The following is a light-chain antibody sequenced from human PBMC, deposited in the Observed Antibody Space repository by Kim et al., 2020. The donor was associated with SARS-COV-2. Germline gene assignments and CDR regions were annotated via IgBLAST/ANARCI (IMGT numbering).Light chain of an antibody. CDR2: EVS. J-gene: IGLJ2*01. Sequence: GQSVTISLTGTSRDVGGYNYVSWYQQHPGKAPKLMIYEVSKRPSGVPDRFSGSKSGNTASLTVSGLQAEDEADYYCSSYAGSNNLVFGGGTQLTVL. V-gene: IGLV2-8*01. CDR3: SSYAGSNNLV. CDR1: SRDVGGYNY.